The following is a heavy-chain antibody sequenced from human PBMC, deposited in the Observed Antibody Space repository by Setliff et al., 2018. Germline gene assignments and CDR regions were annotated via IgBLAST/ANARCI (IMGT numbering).Heavy chain of an antibody. V-gene: IGHV7-4-1*02. CDR3: ARAQSWSGGPYYFDN. Sequence: ASVKVSCKVSGYTFTVYTMNWVRQAPGQGLEWMGWINTNTGSPTYAQGFTGRFVFSLDTSVSTAYLQISSLKGEDTAVYYCARAQSWSGGPYYFDNWGQGTLVTVSS. CDR1: GYTFTVYT. D-gene: IGHD3-3*01. CDR2: INTNTGSP. J-gene: IGHJ4*02.